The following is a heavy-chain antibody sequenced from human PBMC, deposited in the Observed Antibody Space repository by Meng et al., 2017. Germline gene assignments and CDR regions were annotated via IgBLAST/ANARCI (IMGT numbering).Heavy chain of an antibody. J-gene: IGHJ4*02. CDR1: GGSISSYY. CDR3: PRALPSGAGANSGGLDY. CDR2: FSHDGHT. V-gene: IGHV4-59*08. Sequence: SETLSLTCTVSGGSISSYYWSWIRQPPGKGLEWIGSFSHDGHTYYNPSLSSRLTISVDTSKNQFSLRLNSVTATDTAVYFCPRALPSGAGANSGGLDYWGQGTLVTVSS. D-gene: IGHD4/OR15-4a*01.